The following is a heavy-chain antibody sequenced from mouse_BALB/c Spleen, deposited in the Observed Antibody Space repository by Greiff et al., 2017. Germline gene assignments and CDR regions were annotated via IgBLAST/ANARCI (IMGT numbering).Heavy chain of an antibody. CDR3: ARTYGSIFFDY. D-gene: IGHD1-1*01. Sequence: EVQLQQSGPGLVKPSQSLSLTCTVTGYSITSDYAWNWIRQFPGNKLEWMGYISYSGSTSYNPSLKSRISITRDTSKNQFFLQLNSVTTEDTATYYCARTYGSIFFDYWGQGTTLTVSS. CDR2: ISYSGST. J-gene: IGHJ2*01. CDR1: GYSITSDYA. V-gene: IGHV3-2*02.